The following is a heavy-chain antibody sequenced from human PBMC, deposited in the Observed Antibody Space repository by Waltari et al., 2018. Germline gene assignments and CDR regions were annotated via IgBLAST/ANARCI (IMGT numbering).Heavy chain of an antibody. CDR3: AFRWAFDV. CDR1: GYTFIDYY. CDR2: IDPENGET. D-gene: IGHD6-13*01. Sequence: EVQLVQSGTEVKKPGATVRVTCKTSGYTFIDYYIHWVQQAPGKGLQLMGHIDPENGETVYAEKFRDRITITADKSTDTVYMELSGLRFEDTAMYYFAFRWAFDVWGQGTVVSVSS. V-gene: IGHV1-69-2*01. J-gene: IGHJ3*01.